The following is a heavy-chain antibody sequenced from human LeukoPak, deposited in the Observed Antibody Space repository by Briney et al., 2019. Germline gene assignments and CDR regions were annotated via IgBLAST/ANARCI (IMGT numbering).Heavy chain of an antibody. CDR3: ARDKPPYYYDSSGYHYFDY. CDR1: GFTFSSYS. Sequence: GGSLRLSCAASGFTFSSYSMNWVRQAPGKGLEWVSYISSSSSTIYYADSVKGRFTISRDNAKNSLYLQMNSLRAEDTAVYYCARDKPPYYYDSSGYHYFDYWGQGTLVTASS. CDR2: ISSSSSTI. D-gene: IGHD3-22*01. V-gene: IGHV3-48*01. J-gene: IGHJ4*02.